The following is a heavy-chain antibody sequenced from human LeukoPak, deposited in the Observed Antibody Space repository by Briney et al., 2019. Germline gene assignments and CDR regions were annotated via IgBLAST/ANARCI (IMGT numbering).Heavy chain of an antibody. D-gene: IGHD5-12*01. Sequence: PSETLSLTCTVSGGSISSYYWSWIRQPPGKGLEWIGYIYYSGSTNYNPSLKSRVTISVDTSKNQFSLKLSSVTAADTAAYYCARGSGGYDNFDYWGQGTLVTVSS. CDR2: IYYSGST. J-gene: IGHJ4*02. V-gene: IGHV4-59*01. CDR3: ARGSGGYDNFDY. CDR1: GGSISSYY.